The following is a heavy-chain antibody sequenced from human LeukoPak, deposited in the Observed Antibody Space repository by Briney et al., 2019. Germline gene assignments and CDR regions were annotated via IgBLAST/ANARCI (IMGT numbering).Heavy chain of an antibody. J-gene: IGHJ4*02. CDR2: IYHSGST. CDR1: GGSISSSNW. Sequence: SGTLSLTCAVSGGSISSSNWWSWVRQPPGKGLEWIGEIYHSGSTNYNPSLKSRVTISVDKSKNQFSLKLSSVTAADTAVYYCARSSGSGSLVLDYWGQGTLVTVSS. D-gene: IGHD3-10*01. V-gene: IGHV4-4*02. CDR3: ARSSGSGSLVLDY.